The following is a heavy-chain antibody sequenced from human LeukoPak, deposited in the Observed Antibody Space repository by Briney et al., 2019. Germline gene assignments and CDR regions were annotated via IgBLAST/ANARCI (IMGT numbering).Heavy chain of an antibody. V-gene: IGHV1-2*02. Sequence: GASVKVSCKASGYTFTGYYMHWVRQAPGQGLEWMGWINPNSGGTNYAQKFQGRVTMTRDTSTSTAYMELRSLRSDDTAVYYCARVTQAPGNYDFWSGPKTFPNWFDPWGQGTLVTVSS. CDR1: GYTFTGYY. D-gene: IGHD3-3*01. CDR3: ARVTQAPGNYDFWSGPKTFPNWFDP. J-gene: IGHJ5*02. CDR2: INPNSGGT.